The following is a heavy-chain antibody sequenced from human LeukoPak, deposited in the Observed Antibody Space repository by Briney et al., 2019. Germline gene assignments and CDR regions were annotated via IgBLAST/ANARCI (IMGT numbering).Heavy chain of an antibody. CDR1: GFTFSSYW. V-gene: IGHV3-74*01. D-gene: IGHD3-3*01. Sequence: PGGSLRLSCAASGFTFSSYWMHWVRQAPGKGLVWASRINSDGSSTSYADSVKGRFTISRDNAKNTLYLQMNSLRAEDTAVYYCARENYDFWSGLTYYYYYMDVWGKGTTVTVSS. CDR2: INSDGSST. J-gene: IGHJ6*03. CDR3: ARENYDFWSGLTYYYYYMDV.